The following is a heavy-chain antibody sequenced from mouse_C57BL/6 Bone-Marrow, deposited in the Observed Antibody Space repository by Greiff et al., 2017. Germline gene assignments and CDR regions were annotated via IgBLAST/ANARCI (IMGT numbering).Heavy chain of an antibody. CDR2: INPYNGDT. J-gene: IGHJ3*01. CDR3: ARGDGYYSWFAY. Sequence: EVQLQESGPELVKPGDSVKISCKASGYSFTGYFMNWVMQSHGKSLEWIGRINPYNGDTFYNQKFKGKVTLTVDKSSSTAHMELRSLTSEDSAVYYCARGDGYYSWFAYWGQGTLVTVSA. D-gene: IGHD2-3*01. CDR1: GYSFTGYF. V-gene: IGHV1-20*01.